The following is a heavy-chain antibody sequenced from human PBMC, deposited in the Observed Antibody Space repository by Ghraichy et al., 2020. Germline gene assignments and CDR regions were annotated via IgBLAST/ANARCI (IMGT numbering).Heavy chain of an antibody. CDR3: ARGGIAAAGTLAFDI. Sequence: GGSLRLSCAASGFTFSSYWMSWVRQAPGKGLEWVANIKQDGSEKYYVDSVKGRFTISRDNAKNSLYLQMNSLRAEDTAVYYCARGGIAAAGTLAFDIWGQGTMVTVSS. CDR2: IKQDGSEK. D-gene: IGHD6-13*01. CDR1: GFTFSSYW. V-gene: IGHV3-7*03. J-gene: IGHJ3*02.